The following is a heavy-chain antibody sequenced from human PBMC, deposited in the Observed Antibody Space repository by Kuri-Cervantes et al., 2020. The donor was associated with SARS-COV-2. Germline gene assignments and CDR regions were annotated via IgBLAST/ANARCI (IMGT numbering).Heavy chain of an antibody. CDR3: SRSGPGAISREDGAFDI. J-gene: IGHJ3*02. CDR1: GGSFDYRF. CDR2: ITPFNGNT. V-gene: IGHV1-45*02. Sequence: SVKVSCQASGGSFDYRFLHWVRQAPGQALEWMGWITPFNGNTNYAQRFQDRVTITRDRTMSTAYMELSSQRFEDTAMYYCSRSGPGAISREDGAFDIWGQGTMVTVSS. D-gene: IGHD5-24*01.